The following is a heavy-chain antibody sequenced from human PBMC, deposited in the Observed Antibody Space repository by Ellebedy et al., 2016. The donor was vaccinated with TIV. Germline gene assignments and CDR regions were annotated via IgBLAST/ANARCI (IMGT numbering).Heavy chain of an antibody. J-gene: IGHJ4*02. Sequence: MPGGSLRLSCTVSGGSISSDGYYWGGIRQPPGKGLEWIGSIYYSGSTYYNPSLKSRVTISVDTSKNQFSLKLSSVTAADTAVYYCARSKYDFLTGYYHFDYWGQGTLVTVSS. CDR2: IYYSGST. CDR3: ARSKYDFLTGYYHFDY. CDR1: GGSISSDGYY. V-gene: IGHV4-39*01. D-gene: IGHD3-9*01.